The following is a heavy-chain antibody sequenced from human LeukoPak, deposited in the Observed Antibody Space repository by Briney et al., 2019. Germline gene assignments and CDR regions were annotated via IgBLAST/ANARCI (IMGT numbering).Heavy chain of an antibody. CDR3: ARQSYYGSGTHFDY. J-gene: IGHJ4*02. Sequence: PSETLSLTCAVSGYSISSGYYWNWIRPPPGKGLEWIGHIYYSGSTNYNPSLKSRVTISVDTSKNQFSLKLSSVTAADTAVYYCARQSYYGSGTHFDYWGQGTLVTVSS. CDR2: IYYSGST. D-gene: IGHD3-10*01. CDR1: GYSISSGYY. V-gene: IGHV4-61*01.